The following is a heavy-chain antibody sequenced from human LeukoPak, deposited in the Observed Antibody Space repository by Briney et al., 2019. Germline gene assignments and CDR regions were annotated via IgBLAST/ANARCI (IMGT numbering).Heavy chain of an antibody. V-gene: IGHV3-74*01. D-gene: IGHD3-16*02. J-gene: IGHJ4*02. CDR1: GFTFGSFW. CDR3: ARAYYDYVWGSYRLLDY. Sequence: GGSLRLSCAASGFTFGSFWMHWVRQAPGKGLVWVSRINSDGSSTDYADSVKGRFTISRDNAKNTLYLQMNSLRAEDTAVYYCARAYYDYVWGSYRLLDYWGQGTLVTVSS. CDR2: INSDGSST.